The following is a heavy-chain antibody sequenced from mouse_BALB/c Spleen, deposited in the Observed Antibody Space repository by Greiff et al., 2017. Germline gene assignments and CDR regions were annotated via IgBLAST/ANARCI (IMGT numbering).Heavy chain of an antibody. CDR3: ARSDEGYAMDY. CDR1: GFSLTGYG. Sequence: VQRVESGPGLVAPSQTLSISCTVSGFSLTGYGVNWVRQPPGKGLEWLGMIWGDGSTDYNSALKSRLSISKDNSKSQVFLKMSSLQTDDTARYYCARSDEGYAMDYWGQGTSVTVSS. CDR2: IWGDGST. J-gene: IGHJ4*01. V-gene: IGHV2-6-7*01.